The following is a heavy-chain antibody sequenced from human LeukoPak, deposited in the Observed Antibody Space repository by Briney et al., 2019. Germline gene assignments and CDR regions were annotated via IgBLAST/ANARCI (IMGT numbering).Heavy chain of an antibody. V-gene: IGHV3-66*01. D-gene: IGHD4-17*01. CDR2: IYSGGST. CDR3: ATTTVTKKTYYYYGMDV. J-gene: IGHJ6*02. CDR1: GFTVSSNY. Sequence: GGSLRLSCAASGFTVSSNYMSWVRQAPGKGLEWVSVIYSGGSTYYADSVKGRFTISRDNSKNTLYLQMNSLRAEDTAVYYCATTTVTKKTYYYYGMDVWGQGTTVTVSS.